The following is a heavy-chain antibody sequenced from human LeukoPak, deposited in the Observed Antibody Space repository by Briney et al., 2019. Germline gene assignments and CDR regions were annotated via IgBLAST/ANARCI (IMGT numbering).Heavy chain of an antibody. V-gene: IGHV4-39*07. CDR3: ARAVWSGYYFPTYYYYYMDV. D-gene: IGHD3-3*01. CDR2: IYYSGST. CDR1: GGSISSSSYY. Sequence: SETLSLTCTVSGGSISSSSYYWGWIRQPPGKGLEWIGSIYYSGSTYYNPSLKSRVTISVDTSKNQFSLKLSSVTAADTAVYYCARAVWSGYYFPTYYYYYMDVWGKGTTVTVSS. J-gene: IGHJ6*03.